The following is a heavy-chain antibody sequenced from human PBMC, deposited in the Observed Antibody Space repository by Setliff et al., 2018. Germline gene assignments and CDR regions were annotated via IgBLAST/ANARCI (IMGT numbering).Heavy chain of an antibody. CDR1: GGTFNTYV. Sequence: GASVKVSCKASGGTFNTYVTRWVRQAPSQGLEWMGMIIPIFGTSNYAQKFQARVTMTTDESTSTAYMELSSLTSEDTAVYYCATDHMPASGTSAFDIWGQGTVVTVSS. CDR3: ATDHMPASGTSAFDI. CDR2: IIPIFGTS. D-gene: IGHD6-13*01. J-gene: IGHJ3*02. V-gene: IGHV1-69*05.